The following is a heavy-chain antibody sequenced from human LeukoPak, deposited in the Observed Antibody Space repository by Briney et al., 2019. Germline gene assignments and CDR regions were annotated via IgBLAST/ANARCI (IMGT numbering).Heavy chain of an antibody. CDR2: ISYDGSNK. CDR3: ARVRIRMVRGDDAFDI. Sequence: GGSLRLSCAASGFTFSSYAMHWVRQAPGKGLEWVAVISYDGSNKYYADSVKGRFTISRDNSKNTLYLQMNSLRAEDTAVYYCARVRIRMVRGDDAFDIWGQGTMVTVSS. CDR1: GFTFSSYA. D-gene: IGHD3-10*01. V-gene: IGHV3-30-3*01. J-gene: IGHJ3*02.